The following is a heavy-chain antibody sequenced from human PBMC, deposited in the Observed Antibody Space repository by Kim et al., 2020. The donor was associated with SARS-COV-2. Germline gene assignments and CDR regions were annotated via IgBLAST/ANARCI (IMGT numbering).Heavy chain of an antibody. CDR3: ARDLDPSANYYFYGMDV. CDR2: INTDGSRT. CDR1: GFTFRSYW. J-gene: IGHJ6*02. V-gene: IGHV3-74*03. D-gene: IGHD3-3*01. Sequence: GGSLRHSCAASGFTFRSYWMHWVRQAPGKGLVWVSRINTDGSRTTYADSVQGRFSISRDNAQSTLFLQMYSLRAEDTGVYFCARDLDPSANYYFYGMDVWGQGTTVTVSS.